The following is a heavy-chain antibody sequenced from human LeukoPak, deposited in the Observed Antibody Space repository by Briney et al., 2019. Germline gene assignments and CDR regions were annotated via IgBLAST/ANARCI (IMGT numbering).Heavy chain of an antibody. V-gene: IGHV1-69*13. D-gene: IGHD3-22*01. CDR1: GGTFSSYA. CDR2: IIPIFGTA. Sequence: SVKVSCKASGGTFSSYAISWVRQAPGQGLEWMGGIIPIFGTANYAQKFQGRVTITADESTSTAYMELSSLRSEDTAVYYCAREYYYDSSGYYSFDYWGQGILVTVSS. J-gene: IGHJ4*02. CDR3: AREYYYDSSGYYSFDY.